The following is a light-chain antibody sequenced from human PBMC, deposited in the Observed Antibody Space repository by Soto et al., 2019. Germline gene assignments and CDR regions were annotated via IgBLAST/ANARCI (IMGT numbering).Light chain of an antibody. CDR1: QSVSSY. Sequence: EIVLTQSPATLSLSPGERATLSRRASQSVSSYLAWYQQKPGQAPRLLIYGASSRATGIPDRFSGSGSGTDFTLTISRLEPEDFAVYYCQQYGSSSITFGQGTRLEIK. J-gene: IGKJ5*01. CDR2: GAS. V-gene: IGKV3-20*01. CDR3: QQYGSSSIT.